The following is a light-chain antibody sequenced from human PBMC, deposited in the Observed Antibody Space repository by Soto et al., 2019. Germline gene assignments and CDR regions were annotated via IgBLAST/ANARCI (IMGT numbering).Light chain of an antibody. CDR3: QQRHNRRPT. CDR2: DAS. J-gene: IGKJ4*02. CDR1: QSSSSY. Sequence: LLTQSPATLSVSPGQRVTLSCKASQSSSSYLAWYQQRPGQPSRRIIYDASNMATGIPDRFSGSGSGTDFTLTISSLEPEDFALYFCQQRHNRRPTFGGGTKVE. V-gene: IGKV3-11*01.